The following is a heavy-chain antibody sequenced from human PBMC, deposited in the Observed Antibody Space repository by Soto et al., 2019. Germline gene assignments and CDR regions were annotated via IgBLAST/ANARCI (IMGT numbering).Heavy chain of an antibody. Sequence: QSGGSLRLSCAASGFTFSSYAMHWVRQAPGKGLEWVAVISYDGSNKYYADSVKGRFTISRDNSKNTLYLQMNSLRAEDTAVYYCARANGRLTLYYYYGMDVWGQGTTVTVSS. CDR3: ARANGRLTLYYYYGMDV. CDR2: ISYDGSNK. J-gene: IGHJ6*02. CDR1: GFTFSSYA. V-gene: IGHV3-30-3*01. D-gene: IGHD1-26*01.